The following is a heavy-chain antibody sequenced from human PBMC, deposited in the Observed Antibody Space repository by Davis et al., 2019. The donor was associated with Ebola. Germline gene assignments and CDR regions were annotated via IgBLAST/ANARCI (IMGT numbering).Heavy chain of an antibody. CDR1: GFSFTTYG. CDR3: AKDHRFVVASVTGLDH. J-gene: IGHJ4*02. CDR2: ISYAGRNK. Sequence: GESLKISCTASGFSFTTYGMNWVRQAPGKGLEWVAVISYAGRNKYYADSVKGRFTISRDNSKNTLSLQMNSLRAEDTAVYYCAKDHRFVVASVTGLDHWGQGTLVTVSS. V-gene: IGHV3-30*18. D-gene: IGHD5-12*01.